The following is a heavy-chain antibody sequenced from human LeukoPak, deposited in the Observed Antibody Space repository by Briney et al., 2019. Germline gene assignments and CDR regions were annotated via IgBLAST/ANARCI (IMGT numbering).Heavy chain of an antibody. V-gene: IGHV3-53*05. CDR2: IYTGGST. J-gene: IGHJ6*02. CDR1: GFTVSGNY. CDR3: AGQHRSSSYYYYGMDV. Sequence: GGSLRLSCAASGFTVSGNYMGWVRQAPGKGLEWVSIIYTGGSTYYADSVKGRFTISRDSSKNTLYLQMNSLRAEDTAVYYCAGQHRSSSYYYYGMDVWGQGTTVTVSS. D-gene: IGHD6-6*01.